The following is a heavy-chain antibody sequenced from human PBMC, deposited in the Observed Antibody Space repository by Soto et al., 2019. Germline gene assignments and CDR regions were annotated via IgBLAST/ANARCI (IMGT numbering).Heavy chain of an antibody. CDR3: ARERILRNSFDP. Sequence: QVQLVQSGAEVKKPGASVKVSCKASGYTFTSYYMHWVRQAPGQGLEWMGIINPSGGSTSYAQKFQGRVTMTRDTSTSTVYMELSILRSEDTAVYYCARERILRNSFDPGGQGTLVTVSS. CDR1: GYTFTSYY. J-gene: IGHJ5*02. CDR2: INPSGGST. D-gene: IGHD2-15*01. V-gene: IGHV1-46*01.